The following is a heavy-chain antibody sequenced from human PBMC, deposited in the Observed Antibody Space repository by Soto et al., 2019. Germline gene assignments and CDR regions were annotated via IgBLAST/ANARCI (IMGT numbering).Heavy chain of an antibody. CDR1: GGSFSGSFSAYY. Sequence: QVQLQQWGAGLLKPSETLSLTCTVYGGSFSGSFSAYYWSWIRQPPGKGLEWIGEINHSGSTNYNPSLKSRVTISVDTSKNQFSLKLSSVTAADTAVYYCARSGDSSGYYNYLDPWGQGTLVTVSS. CDR2: INHSGST. V-gene: IGHV4-34*01. J-gene: IGHJ5*02. CDR3: ARSGDSSGYYNYLDP. D-gene: IGHD3-22*01.